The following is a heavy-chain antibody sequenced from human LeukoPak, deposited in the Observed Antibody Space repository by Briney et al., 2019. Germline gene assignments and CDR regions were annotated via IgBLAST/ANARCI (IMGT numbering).Heavy chain of an antibody. CDR2: INPNSGGT. Sequence: GASVKVSCKASGYTFTGYYTHWVRQAPGQGLEWMGWINPNSGGTNYAQKFQGRVTMTRDTSISTAYMELSRLRSDDTAVYYCARGREVYAEWFDPWGQGTLVTVSS. D-gene: IGHD2-8*01. CDR1: GYTFTGYY. CDR3: ARGREVYAEWFDP. J-gene: IGHJ5*02. V-gene: IGHV1-2*02.